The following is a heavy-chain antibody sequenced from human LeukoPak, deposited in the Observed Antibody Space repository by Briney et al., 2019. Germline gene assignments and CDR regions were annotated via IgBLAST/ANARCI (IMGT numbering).Heavy chain of an antibody. J-gene: IGHJ4*02. CDR1: GGSISSNNW. CDR3: ARVGFGELPLDY. CDR2: IYHSGSP. Sequence: SETLSLTCAVSGGSISSNNWWGWVRQPPGTGLEWIGEIYHSGSPNYNPSLKSRVTISVDKSKNQFSLKLSSVTAADTAVYYCARVGFGELPLDYWGQGTLVTVSS. V-gene: IGHV4-4*02. D-gene: IGHD3-10*01.